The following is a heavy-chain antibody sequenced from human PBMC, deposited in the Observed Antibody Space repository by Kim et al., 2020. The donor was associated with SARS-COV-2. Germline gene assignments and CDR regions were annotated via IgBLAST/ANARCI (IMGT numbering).Heavy chain of an antibody. CDR1: GYSFTSYW. D-gene: IGHD4-17*01. CDR2: IDPSDSYT. V-gene: IGHV5-10-1*01. CDR3: ARHPVTVTDYYYYGMDV. Sequence: GESLKISCKGSGYSFTSYWISWVRQMPGKGLEWMGRIDPSDSYTNYSPSFQGHVTISADKSISTAYLQWSSLKASDTAMYYCARHPVTVTDYYYYGMDVWGQGTTVTVSS. J-gene: IGHJ6*02.